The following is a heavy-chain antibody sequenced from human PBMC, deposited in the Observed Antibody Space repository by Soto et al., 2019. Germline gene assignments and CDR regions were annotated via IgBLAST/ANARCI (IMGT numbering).Heavy chain of an antibody. CDR2: ISAYNGNT. Sequence: ASVKVSCKASGYTCTSYGISWVRQAPGQGLEWMGWISAYNGNTNYAQKLQGRVTMTTDTSTSTAYMELRSLRSDDTAVYYCARTGFVVSAWGFDYWGQGTLVTVSS. CDR3: ARTGFVVSAWGFDY. J-gene: IGHJ4*02. CDR1: GYTCTSYG. V-gene: IGHV1-18*01. D-gene: IGHD2-2*01.